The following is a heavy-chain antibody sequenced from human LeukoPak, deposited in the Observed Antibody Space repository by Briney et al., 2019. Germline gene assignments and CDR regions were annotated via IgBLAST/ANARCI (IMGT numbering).Heavy chain of an antibody. CDR2: ISGSSSNI. Sequence: GGSLRLSCAASEFTFSSYSMNWVRQAPGKGLEWVSYISGSSSNIYYAESVKGRFTISRDNAENSLYLQMNSLRDEDTAVYYCASPHSGYGWGLGTLVTVSS. D-gene: IGHD5-12*01. CDR1: EFTFSSYS. J-gene: IGHJ4*02. CDR3: ASPHSGYG. V-gene: IGHV3-48*02.